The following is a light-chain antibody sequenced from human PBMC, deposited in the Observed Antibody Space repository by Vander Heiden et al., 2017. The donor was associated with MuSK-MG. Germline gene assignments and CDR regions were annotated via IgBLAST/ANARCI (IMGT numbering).Light chain of an antibody. V-gene: IGKV3-15*01. CDR2: GAS. Sequence: EIVMTQSPATLSVSPGERATLSCRARQSVSSNLAWYQQKPGQAPRFLIYGASTRATGIPARFSGSGSGTEFTLTISSLQSEDFAVYYCQQYKNWPRTFGQGTKVEIK. CDR3: QQYKNWPRT. CDR1: QSVSSN. J-gene: IGKJ1*01.